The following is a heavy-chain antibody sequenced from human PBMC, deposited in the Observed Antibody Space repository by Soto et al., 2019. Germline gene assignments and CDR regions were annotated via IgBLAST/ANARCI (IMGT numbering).Heavy chain of an antibody. CDR3: ARGKDCGNTNCYTGGDYFDY. CDR1: GYTFAGYY. J-gene: IGHJ4*02. D-gene: IGHD2-2*02. V-gene: IGHV1-2*02. Sequence: XSVKVSCKASGYTFAGYYIHWVRQAPGQGLEWMGWINPNSGGTNYAQNFQGRVTMTRDTSISTAYMGLRSLRSDDTAVFYCARGKDCGNTNCYTGGDYFDYWGQGTLVTVSS. CDR2: INPNSGGT.